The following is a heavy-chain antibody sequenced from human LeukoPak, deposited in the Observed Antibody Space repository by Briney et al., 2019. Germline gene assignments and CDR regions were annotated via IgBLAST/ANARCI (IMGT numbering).Heavy chain of an antibody. V-gene: IGHV1-18*01. D-gene: IGHD5-24*01. CDR3: AKARRVEMATGGRRGEFDY. J-gene: IGHJ4*02. CDR2: ISPYKVYT. Sequence: GASVKVSCKASGYTFTSYGISWVRQAPGQGLEWMGWISPYKVYTSYTQKLQGRVTMTTDTSTSTAYMELRSLRSDDTAVYYCAKARRVEMATGGRRGEFDYWGQGTLVIVSS. CDR1: GYTFTSYG.